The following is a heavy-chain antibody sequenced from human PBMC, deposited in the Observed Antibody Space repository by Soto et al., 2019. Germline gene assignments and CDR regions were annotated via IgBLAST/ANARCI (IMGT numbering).Heavy chain of an antibody. Sequence: EVQLLESGGGLVQPGGSLRLSCAASGFTFSSYAMNWVRQAPGKGLEWVSTITGSGGSTYYADSVKGRFTISRDNSKNTLYLKMNSLRAEDTAVYYCANDVTATADYWGQGTLVTVSS. CDR2: ITGSGGST. D-gene: IGHD2-21*02. CDR3: ANDVTATADY. J-gene: IGHJ4*02. V-gene: IGHV3-23*01. CDR1: GFTFSSYA.